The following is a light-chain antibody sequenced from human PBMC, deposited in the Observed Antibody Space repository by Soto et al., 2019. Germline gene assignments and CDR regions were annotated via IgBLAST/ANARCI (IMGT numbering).Light chain of an antibody. CDR3: QQYNTYPLT. CDR2: DAS. V-gene: IGKV1-5*01. Sequence: DIQITHSPSTLSASVGDRVTITCRASQTISNWLAWYQQKPGKAPKVLIFDASTLDGGVPSRFSGRRSGTDFTLTISSLQPSDFATYYCQQYNTYPLTFGGGTKVDIK. CDR1: QTISNW. J-gene: IGKJ4*01.